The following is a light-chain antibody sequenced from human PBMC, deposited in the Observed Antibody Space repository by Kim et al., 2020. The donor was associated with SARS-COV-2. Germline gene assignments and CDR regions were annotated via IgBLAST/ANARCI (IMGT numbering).Light chain of an antibody. CDR1: QSVSSD. V-gene: IGKV3-15*01. CDR3: QQYYSWPRT. J-gene: IGKJ1*01. CDR2: GAS. Sequence: VSPGERATLSCRASQSVSSDLAWYQQKPGQAPGLLIYGASTRATGVPARFSGSGSGTEFTLTISSLQSEDFAVYYCQQYYSWPRTFGQGTKVDIK.